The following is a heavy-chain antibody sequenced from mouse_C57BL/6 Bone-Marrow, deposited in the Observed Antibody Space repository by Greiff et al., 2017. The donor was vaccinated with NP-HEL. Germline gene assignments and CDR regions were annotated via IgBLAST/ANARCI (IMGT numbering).Heavy chain of an antibody. CDR1: GYTFTSYW. D-gene: IGHD1-1*01. V-gene: IGHV1-52*01. CDR2: IDPSDSET. CDR3: ARRDTTVVEGGFAY. Sequence: QVQLQQPGAELVRPGSSVKLSCKASGYTFTSYWMHWVKQRPIQGLEWIGNIDPSDSETHYNQQFKDKATLTVDKSSSTAYMQLSSLTSEDSAVYYCARRDTTVVEGGFAYWGQGTLVTVSA. J-gene: IGHJ3*01.